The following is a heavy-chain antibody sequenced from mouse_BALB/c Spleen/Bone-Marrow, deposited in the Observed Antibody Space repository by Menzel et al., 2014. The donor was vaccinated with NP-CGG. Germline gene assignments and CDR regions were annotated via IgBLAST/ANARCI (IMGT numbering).Heavy chain of an antibody. CDR1: GYTSSTYW. J-gene: IGHJ4*01. V-gene: IGHV1-9*01. CDR2: ILPGSGSI. Sequence: QVQLQQSGAELMKPGASVKISCKVTGYTSSTYWIEWVKQRPGHGLEWIGEILPGSGSINYNEKFKGKATFTADTSSNTAYIQLSSLTSEDSAVYYCARAYRYGRYAMDYWGQGTSVTVSS. CDR3: ARAYRYGRYAMDY. D-gene: IGHD2-14*01.